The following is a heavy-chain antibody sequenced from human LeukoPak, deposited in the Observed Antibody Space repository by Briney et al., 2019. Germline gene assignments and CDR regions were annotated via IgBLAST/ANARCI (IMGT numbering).Heavy chain of an antibody. CDR1: GGSFSGYY. CDR3: ARGRGSPSYYGSGSHRWNWFDP. V-gene: IGHV4-34*01. J-gene: IGHJ5*02. Sequence: SEALSLTCAVYGGSFSGYYWSWIRQPPGKGLEWIGEINHSGSTNYNPSLKSRVTISVDTSKNQFSLKLSSVTAADTAVYYCARGRGSPSYYGSGSHRWNWFDPWGQGTLVTVSS. CDR2: INHSGST. D-gene: IGHD3-10*01.